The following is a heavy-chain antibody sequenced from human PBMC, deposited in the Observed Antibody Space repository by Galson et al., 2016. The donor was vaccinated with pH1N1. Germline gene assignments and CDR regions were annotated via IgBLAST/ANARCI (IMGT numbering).Heavy chain of an antibody. CDR2: IIGSGSIT. Sequence: SLRLSCAASGFNFKTYEMHWVRQAPGKGLEWVSYIIGSGSITNYADSVRGRFTISRDNAKNSLFLQMDSLGAEDTAIYYCVREIRDDYNYVNFDYWGQGTLATVSS. V-gene: IGHV3-48*03. D-gene: IGHD5-24*01. CDR1: GFNFKTYE. CDR3: VREIRDDYNYVNFDY. J-gene: IGHJ4*02.